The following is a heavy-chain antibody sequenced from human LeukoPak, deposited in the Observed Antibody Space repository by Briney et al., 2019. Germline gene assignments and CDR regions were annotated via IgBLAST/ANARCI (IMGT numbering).Heavy chain of an antibody. Sequence: GRSLRLSCAASGFTFSSYGMHWVRQTPGKGLVWVSRIKGDGSDTLYADSVKGRFTVSRDNSKNTLYLQTSSLGVDDTAVYYCATASAAVPTPPAYGGQGALVSASS. CDR1: GFTFSSYG. CDR3: ATASAAVPTPPAY. D-gene: IGHD2-15*01. CDR2: IKGDGSDT. V-gene: IGHV3-74*01. J-gene: IGHJ4*02.